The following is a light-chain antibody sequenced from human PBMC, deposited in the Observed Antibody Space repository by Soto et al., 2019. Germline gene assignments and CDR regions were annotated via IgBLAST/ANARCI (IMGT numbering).Light chain of an antibody. CDR2: DVS. CDR3: SSYTSSSTVV. Sequence: QSVLTQPASVSGSPGQSITISCTGTSSDVGAYDYVSWYQQHPGKVPKLMIYDVSNRPSGVSNRFSGSKSGNTASLTISGLQAEDEADYSCSSYTSSSTVVFGGGTKLTVL. J-gene: IGLJ2*01. CDR1: SSDVGAYDY. V-gene: IGLV2-14*01.